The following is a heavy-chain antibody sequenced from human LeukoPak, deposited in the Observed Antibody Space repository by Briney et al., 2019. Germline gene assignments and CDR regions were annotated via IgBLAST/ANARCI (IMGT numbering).Heavy chain of an antibody. J-gene: IGHJ4*02. V-gene: IGHV3-33*01. CDR3: AGYSSGWRPLDY. Sequence: PGGCLRLSWAASGFTFSSYGMHWVRQAPGKGLEWVAVIWYDGSNKYYADSVKGRFTISRDNSKNTLYLQMNSLRAEDTAVYYCAGYSSGWRPLDYWGQGTLVTVSS. CDR1: GFTFSSYG. D-gene: IGHD6-19*01. CDR2: IWYDGSNK.